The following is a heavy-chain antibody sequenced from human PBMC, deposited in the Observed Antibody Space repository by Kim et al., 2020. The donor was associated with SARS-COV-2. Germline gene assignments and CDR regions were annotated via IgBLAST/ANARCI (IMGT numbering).Heavy chain of an antibody. CDR2: IDIDGSRT. CDR1: GFSFSSHW. CDR3: ARICDAVSCNIHS. J-gene: IGHJ4*02. Sequence: GGSLRLSCAASGFSFSSHWMHWVRQAPGKGLMWVSRIDIDGSRTDYEDSVKGRFTISRDNTKNTLYLQMNSLRLEDTAVYYCARICDAVSCNIHSWGQGTLGSVSS. D-gene: IGHD2-2*01. V-gene: IGHV3-74*01.